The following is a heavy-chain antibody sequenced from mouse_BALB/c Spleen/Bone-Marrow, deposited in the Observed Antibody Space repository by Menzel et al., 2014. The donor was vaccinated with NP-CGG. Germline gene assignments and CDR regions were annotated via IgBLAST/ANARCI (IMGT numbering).Heavy chain of an antibody. D-gene: IGHD1-2*01. J-gene: IGHJ2*01. Sequence: SGAELVKPGASVKLSCKASGYTFTNYDIIWVRQRPEQGLEWIGWIFPGNGSTNYNEKFKGKATLTTDKSSSTAYMQLSRLTSEDSAVYFCARSNSISTATDYWGQGTTLTVSS. V-gene: IGHV1-77*01. CDR1: GYTFTNYD. CDR2: IFPGNGST. CDR3: ARSNSISTATDY.